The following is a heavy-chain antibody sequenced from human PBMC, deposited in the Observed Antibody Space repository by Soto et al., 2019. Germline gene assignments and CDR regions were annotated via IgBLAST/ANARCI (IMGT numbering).Heavy chain of an antibody. J-gene: IGHJ5*02. V-gene: IGHV3-33*01. Sequence: PGGSLRLSCAASGFTFSSYGMHWVRQAPGKGLEWVAVIWYDGSNKYYADSVKGRFTISRDNSKNTLYLQMNSLRAEDTAVYYCARALRILTGYYRRTATNWFDPWGQGTLVTVSS. CDR1: GFTFSSYG. CDR2: IWYDGSNK. CDR3: ARALRILTGYYRRTATNWFDP. D-gene: IGHD3-9*01.